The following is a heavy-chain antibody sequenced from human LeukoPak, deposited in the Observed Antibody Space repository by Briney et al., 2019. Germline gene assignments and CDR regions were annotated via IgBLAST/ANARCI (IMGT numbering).Heavy chain of an antibody. D-gene: IGHD2-2*03. CDR3: ARHGYCSSTSCSTYYYYYYMDV. V-gene: IGHV4-39*01. CDR2: IYYTGGT. J-gene: IGHJ6*03. Sequence: PSETLSLTCSVSGGPITTSSYYWGWIRQPPEKGLEWIGSIYYTGGTNYSPSLKSRVTISVDTSKNQFSLKLSSVTAADTAVYYCARHGYCSSTSCSTYYYYYYMDVWGKGTTVTVSS. CDR1: GGPITTSSYY.